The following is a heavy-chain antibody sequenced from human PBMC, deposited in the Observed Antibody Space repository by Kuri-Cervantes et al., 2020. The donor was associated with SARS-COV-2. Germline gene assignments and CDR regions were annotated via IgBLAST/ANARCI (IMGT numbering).Heavy chain of an antibody. CDR2: IYSDGSTT. D-gene: IGHD5-24*01. V-gene: IGHV3-23*03. Sequence: GGSLRLSCAASGFASDKYWMNWVRQAPGKGLEWVSVIYSDGSTTYYADSVKGRFTISRDNSKNTLYLQMNSLRAEDTAVYYCARYGDGYNYEDYWGQGTLVTVSS. CDR1: GFASDKYW. CDR3: ARYGDGYNYEDY. J-gene: IGHJ4*02.